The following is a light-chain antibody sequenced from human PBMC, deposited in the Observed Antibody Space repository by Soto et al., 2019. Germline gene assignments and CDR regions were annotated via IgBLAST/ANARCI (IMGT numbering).Light chain of an antibody. Sequence: MTQAPATLSVSPGERATLSCRASQTINNNVAWYQLKDGQVPRLVIYGASTRATDIPARFSGSGSGTESTLTISSLQSEDFAVYYCQHYNYSPYTFGQGTKVDIK. CDR1: QTINNN. J-gene: IGKJ2*01. CDR2: GAS. V-gene: IGKV3-15*01. CDR3: QHYNYSPYT.